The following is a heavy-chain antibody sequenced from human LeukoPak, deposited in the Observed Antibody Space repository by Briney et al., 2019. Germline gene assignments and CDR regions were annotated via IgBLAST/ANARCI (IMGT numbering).Heavy chain of an antibody. V-gene: IGHV4-39*07. J-gene: IGHJ5*02. CDR2: IYYSGST. D-gene: IGHD3-3*01. CDR3: ARGGTAGFS. CDR1: GGSISSSSYY. Sequence: PSETLSLTCTVSGGSISSSSYYWGWIRQPPGKGLEWIGSIYYSGSTYYNPSLKSRVTISVDTSKNQFSLKLSSVTAADTAVYYCARGGTAGFSWGQGTLVTVSS.